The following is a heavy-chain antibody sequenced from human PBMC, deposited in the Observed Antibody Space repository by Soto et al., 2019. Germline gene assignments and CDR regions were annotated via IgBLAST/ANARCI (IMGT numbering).Heavy chain of an antibody. CDR2: ISGSGGST. D-gene: IGHD3-3*01. V-gene: IGHV3-23*01. CDR3: VIRFLDPPDYFDY. Sequence: GGSLRLSCAASGFTFSSYAMSWVRQAPGKGLEWVSAISGSGGSTYYADSVKGRFTISRDNSKNTLYLQMNSLRADDTAVYYCVIRFLDPPDYFDYWGQGTLVTVSS. J-gene: IGHJ4*02. CDR1: GFTFSSYA.